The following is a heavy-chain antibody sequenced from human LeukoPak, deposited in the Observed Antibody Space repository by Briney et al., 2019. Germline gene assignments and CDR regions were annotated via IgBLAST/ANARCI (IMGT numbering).Heavy chain of an antibody. Sequence: SVKVSCKASGGTFSSYAISWVRQAPGQGLEWMGGIIPIFGTANYAQKFQGRVTITTDESTSTAYMELSSLGSEDTAVYYCARSDVWSERLHFDYWGQGTLVTVSS. CDR3: ARSDVWSERLHFDY. CDR2: IIPIFGTA. D-gene: IGHD3-3*01. J-gene: IGHJ4*02. V-gene: IGHV1-69*05. CDR1: GGTFSSYA.